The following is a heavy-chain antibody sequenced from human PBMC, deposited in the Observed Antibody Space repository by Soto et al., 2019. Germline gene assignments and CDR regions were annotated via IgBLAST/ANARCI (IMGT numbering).Heavy chain of an antibody. CDR2: INHSGST. V-gene: IGHV4-34*01. CDR3: ARGLWYYFDY. Sequence: LETLCLSCTVYEGDFSGYGGSWIRQPPGKGLEWIGEINHSGSTNYNPSLKSRVTISVDTSKNQFSLKLSSVTAADTAVYYCARGLWYYFDYWGQGTLVT. D-gene: IGHD3-16*01. J-gene: IGHJ4*02. CDR1: EGDFSGYG.